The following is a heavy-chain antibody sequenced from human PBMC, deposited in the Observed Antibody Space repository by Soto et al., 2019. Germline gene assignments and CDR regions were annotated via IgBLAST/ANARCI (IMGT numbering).Heavy chain of an antibody. CDR3: ARGGDSDVYYYYYGMDV. D-gene: IGHD5-18*01. CDR2: INPNGGSR. CDR1: GYTFPTYY. J-gene: IGHJ6*02. Sequence: SVKVSCKASGYTFPTYYIHWLRQAPGRGLEWVGIINPNGGSRSYAQKFQGRVTMTRDTFTDTAYLEVSSLRSEDTAVYYCARGGDSDVYYYYYGMDVWGQGTAVTVYS. V-gene: IGHV1-46*01.